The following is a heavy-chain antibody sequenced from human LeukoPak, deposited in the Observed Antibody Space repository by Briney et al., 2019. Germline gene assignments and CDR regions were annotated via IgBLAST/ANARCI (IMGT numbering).Heavy chain of an antibody. CDR2: INHSGST. V-gene: IGHV4-34*01. D-gene: IGHD3-10*01. J-gene: IGHJ5*02. CDR3: ARAFGITMVRGVHNWFDP. CDR1: GGSFSGYY. Sequence: SETLSLTCAVYGGSFSGYYWSWIRQPPGKGLEWIGEINHSGSTNYNPSLKSRVTISVDTSKNQFSLKLSSVTAADTAVYYCARAFGITMVRGVHNWFDPWGQGTLVTVSS.